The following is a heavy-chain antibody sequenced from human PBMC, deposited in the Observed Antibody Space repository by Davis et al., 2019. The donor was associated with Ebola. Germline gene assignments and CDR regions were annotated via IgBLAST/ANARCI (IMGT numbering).Heavy chain of an antibody. CDR2: LNHSGST. CDR1: GGSFSGYY. D-gene: IGHD1-14*01. J-gene: IGHJ4*02. CDR3: ARICVRLTTFNTKYYFDY. Sequence: SETLSLTCAVYGGSFSGYYWSWIRQPPGKGLEWIGELNHSGSTNYNPSLTSRVTISVDTSKNQFSLKLSSVTAADTAVYYCARICVRLTTFNTKYYFDYWGQGTLVTVSS. V-gene: IGHV4-34*01.